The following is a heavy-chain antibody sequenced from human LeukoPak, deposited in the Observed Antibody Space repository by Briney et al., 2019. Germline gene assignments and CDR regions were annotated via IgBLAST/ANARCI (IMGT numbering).Heavy chain of an antibody. CDR2: IYWNDDK. V-gene: IGHV2-5*01. CDR1: GFSLSTSGVG. D-gene: IGHD3-10*01. CDR3: AGIGELLYFDY. J-gene: IGHJ4*02. Sequence: SGPTLVKPTQTLTLTCTFSGFSLSTSGVGVGWIRQPPGKALERLALIYWNDDKRYSPSLKSRLTITKDTSKNQVVLTMTNMDPVDTATYYCAGIGELLYFDYWGQGTLVTVSS.